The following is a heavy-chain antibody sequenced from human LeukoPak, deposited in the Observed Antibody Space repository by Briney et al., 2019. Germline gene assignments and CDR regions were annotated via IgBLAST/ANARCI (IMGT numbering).Heavy chain of an antibody. CDR3: ERGQLEWFVDGKALDY. V-gene: IGHV3-33*01. D-gene: IGHD3-3*01. CDR1: GFTVSIYG. J-gene: IGHJ4*02. Sequence: GGSLRLSCAASGFTVSIYGMHWVRQAPGKGREWVAVIWYDGSNKYSGDAVNRSFTISRDNSKTTLYLQMNSLSAEDTAVYYGERGQLEWFVDGKALDYWGQGTLVTVSS. CDR2: IWYDGSNK.